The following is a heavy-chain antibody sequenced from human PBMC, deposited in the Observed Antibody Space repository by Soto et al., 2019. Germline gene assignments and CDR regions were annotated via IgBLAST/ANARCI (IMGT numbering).Heavy chain of an antibody. V-gene: IGHV1-69*08. D-gene: IGHD2-2*01. Sequence: QVQLVQSGAEVKKPGSSVKVSCKAYGGTFSRYSITWVRQAPGHGLEWIGRIIPIFGIPSYAQKFQGRVTITADESTSTAYMELSSLRSDDTAVYYCAREDRDRETGLVPAAIDGMDVWGQGTTVTVSS. CDR1: GGTFSRYS. CDR3: AREDRDRETGLVPAAIDGMDV. J-gene: IGHJ6*02. CDR2: IIPIFGIP.